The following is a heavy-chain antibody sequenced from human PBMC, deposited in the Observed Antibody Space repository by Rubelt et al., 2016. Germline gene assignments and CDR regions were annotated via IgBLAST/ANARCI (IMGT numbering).Heavy chain of an antibody. J-gene: IGHJ6*02. CDR3: ATDIQNYYDSSGYDYYYYGLDV. Sequence: APGKGLEWVSGISWNSGSIGYADSVKGRFTISRDNAKNSLYLQMNSLRAEDTALYYCATDIQNYYDSSGYDYYYYGLDVWGQGTTVTVSS. V-gene: IGHV3-9*01. D-gene: IGHD3-22*01. CDR2: ISWNSGSI.